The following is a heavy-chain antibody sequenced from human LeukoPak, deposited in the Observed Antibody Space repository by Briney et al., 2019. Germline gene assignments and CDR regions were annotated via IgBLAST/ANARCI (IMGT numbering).Heavy chain of an antibody. D-gene: IGHD5-18*01. CDR1: GYTLTELS. CDR2: FDPEDGET. J-gene: IGHJ6*02. Sequence: ASVKVSCKVSGYTLTELSMHWVRQAPGKGLEWMGGFDPEDGETIYAQKFQGRVTMTEDTSTDTAYMELSSLRSEDTAVYYCATNSAMVTRVYYYYYGMDVWGQGTTVTVSS. V-gene: IGHV1-24*01. CDR3: ATNSAMVTRVYYYYYGMDV.